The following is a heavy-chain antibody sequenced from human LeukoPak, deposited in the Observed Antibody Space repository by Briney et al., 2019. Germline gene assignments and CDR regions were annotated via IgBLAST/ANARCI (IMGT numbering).Heavy chain of an antibody. CDR3: ARGPITMVRGVIFNWFDP. CDR1: GYTFTGYY. CDR2: INPNSGGT. V-gene: IGHV1-2*06. D-gene: IGHD3-10*01. J-gene: IGHJ5*02. Sequence: GASVKVSCKASGYTFTGYYMHWVRQAPGQGLEWMGLINPNSGGTNYAQKFQGRVTMTRDTSISTAYMELSRLRSDDTAVYYCARGPITMVRGVIFNWFDPWGQGTLVTVSS.